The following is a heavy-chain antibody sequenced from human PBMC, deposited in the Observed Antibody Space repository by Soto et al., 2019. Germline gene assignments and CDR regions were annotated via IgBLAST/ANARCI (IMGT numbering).Heavy chain of an antibody. J-gene: IGHJ4*02. D-gene: IGHD3-10*01. V-gene: IGHV1-18*01. CDR2: ISPNNGDT. CDR1: GSTFTAYT. Sequence: ASVKGSFKVSGSTFTAYTIIWVRQAPGQGLEWMGWISPNNGDTGSAQSLQGRLTMTTDTSTATVYMELRGLTSDDTAVYYCARDIGSHYLPIDYWGQGTLVTVSS. CDR3: ARDIGSHYLPIDY.